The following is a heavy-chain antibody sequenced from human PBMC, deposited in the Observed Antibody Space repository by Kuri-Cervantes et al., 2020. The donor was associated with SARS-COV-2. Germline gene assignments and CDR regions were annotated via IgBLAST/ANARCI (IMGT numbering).Heavy chain of an antibody. CDR2: IYYSGST. J-gene: IGHJ4*02. D-gene: IGHD3-3*01. Sequence: SQTLSLICAVSGYSISSCYYWGWIRQPPGKGLEWIGSIYYSGSTYYNPSLKSRVTISVDTSKNQFSLKLSSVTAADTAVYYCARRPSDDFWSGYYYDYWGQGTLVTVSS. CDR3: ARRPSDDFWSGYYYDY. V-gene: IGHV4-38-2*01. CDR1: GYSISSCYY.